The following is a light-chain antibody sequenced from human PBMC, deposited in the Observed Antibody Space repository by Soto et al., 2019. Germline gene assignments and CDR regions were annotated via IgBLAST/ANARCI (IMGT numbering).Light chain of an antibody. V-gene: IGKV3-20*01. CDR2: GAS. J-gene: IGKJ1*01. CDR3: QQYGGSPWT. CDR1: QSVSNNY. Sequence: EIVLTQSPGTLSLSPGERATLSCRASQSVSNNYLAWYQQKPGQAPRLLIYGASNRATGIPDRFSGSGSGTDFTLTISRLEPEDFAVYYCQQYGGSPWTFGQGTKVDI.